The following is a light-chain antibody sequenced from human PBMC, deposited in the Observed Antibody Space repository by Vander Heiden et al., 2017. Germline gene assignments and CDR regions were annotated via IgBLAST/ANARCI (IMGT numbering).Light chain of an antibody. CDR2: AAS. CDR1: QSISSY. V-gene: IGKV1-39*01. CDR3: QQSYSTPHT. Sequence: EIQMTQPPSSPPASVLDRDTITCPASQSISSYLNWYQQKPGKAPKLVIDAASSLQSEVPSRFSGSGSGTDFTLTISSLHPEDFATYYCQQSYSTPHTFGQGTKLEIK. J-gene: IGKJ2*01.